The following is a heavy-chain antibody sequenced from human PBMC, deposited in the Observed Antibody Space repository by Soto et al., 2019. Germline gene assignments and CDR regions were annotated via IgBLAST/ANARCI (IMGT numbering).Heavy chain of an antibody. CDR3: ARHPGYCSGSSCYGYYTMDV. CDR2: IYYSGNT. Sequence: AFEIHRHPSIVAYATLINSCYHWSWNRQPPGRGPGWIGSIYYSGNTYYKPSLKSRVSISIDTSRNQFSLKLTSVTAADTAVYSCARHPGYCSGSSCYGYYTMDVWGQGTTVTVSS. V-gene: IGHV4-39*01. J-gene: IGHJ6*02. D-gene: IGHD2-2*01. CDR1: YATLINSCYH.